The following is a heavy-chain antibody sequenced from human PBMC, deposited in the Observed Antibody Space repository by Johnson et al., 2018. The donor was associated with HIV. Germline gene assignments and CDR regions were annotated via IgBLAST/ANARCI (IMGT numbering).Heavy chain of an antibody. Sequence: QVQLVESGGGVVQPGGSLRLSCVASGFAFSSYGMHWVRQAPGKGLEWVSFIRYDGGNKSYGDSVKGRFTISRDNSKNTLYVQMISLMAEDTAVYYCAKERSTSYKFWSGSAGNDAFDIWGQGTMVTVSS. D-gene: IGHD3-3*01. CDR2: IRYDGGNK. J-gene: IGHJ3*02. CDR1: GFAFSSYG. CDR3: AKERSTSYKFWSGSAGNDAFDI. V-gene: IGHV3-30*02.